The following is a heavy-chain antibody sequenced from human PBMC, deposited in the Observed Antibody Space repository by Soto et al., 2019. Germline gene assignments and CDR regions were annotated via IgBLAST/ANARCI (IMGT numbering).Heavy chain of an antibody. CDR3: ARVAY. Sequence: GGSLSLSCEASGFTFSRVSMNWARQVPGKGLEWVASISSGSSDTWYADSVKGRFIISRDSAQNSPFLQMNTLRPEDAAMYFCARVAYWGPGTQVTVSS. V-gene: IGHV3-21*01. J-gene: IGHJ4*02. CDR1: GFTFSRVS. CDR2: ISSGSSDT.